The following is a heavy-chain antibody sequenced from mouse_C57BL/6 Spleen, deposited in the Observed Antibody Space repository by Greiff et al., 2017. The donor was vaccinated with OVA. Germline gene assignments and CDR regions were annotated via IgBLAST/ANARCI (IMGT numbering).Heavy chain of an antibody. CDR1: GYTFTDYN. J-gene: IGHJ2*01. CDR2: INPNNGGT. CDR3: VYSNYHFDY. Sequence: VQLQQSGPELVKPGASVKMSCKASGYTFTDYNMHWVKQSHGKSLEWIGYINPNNGGTSYNQKFKGKATLTVNKSSSTAYMELRSLTSEDSAVYYCVYSNYHFDYWGQGTTLTVSS. D-gene: IGHD2-5*01. V-gene: IGHV1-22*01.